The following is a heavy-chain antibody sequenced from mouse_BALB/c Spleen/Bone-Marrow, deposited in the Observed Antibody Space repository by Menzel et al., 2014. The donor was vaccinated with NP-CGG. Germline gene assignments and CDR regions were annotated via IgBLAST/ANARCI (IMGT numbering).Heavy chain of an antibody. CDR2: ISSGGSYT. V-gene: IGHV5-9*02. Sequence: EVNLVESGGGLVKPGGSLKLSCAASGFAFXSYDMSWVRQTPEKRLEWVATISSGGSYTYYPDSVKGRFTISRDNARNTLYLQMSSLRSEDTALYYCARPLSGAYFDYWGQGTTLTVSS. CDR1: GFAFXSYD. J-gene: IGHJ2*01. D-gene: IGHD4-1*01. CDR3: ARPLSGAYFDY.